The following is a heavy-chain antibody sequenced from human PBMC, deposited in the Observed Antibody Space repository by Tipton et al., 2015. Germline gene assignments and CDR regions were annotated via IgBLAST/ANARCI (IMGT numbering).Heavy chain of an antibody. CDR1: HGSVNFSY. J-gene: IGHJ6*02. D-gene: IGHD3-22*01. V-gene: IGHV4-59*02. CDR2: IYYSGST. Sequence: TLSLTCTVSHGSVNFSYWSWIRQPPGQGLEWIGYIYYSGSTSYNPSLKSRVTISTDTSKNQFSLKLRSVTAADTAVYYCARAMSRRHSSGYYYYGMDVWDQGTTITVSS. CDR3: ARAMSRRHSSGYYYYGMDV.